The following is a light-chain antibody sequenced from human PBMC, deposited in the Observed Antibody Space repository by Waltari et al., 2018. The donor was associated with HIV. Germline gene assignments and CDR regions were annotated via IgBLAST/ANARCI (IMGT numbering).Light chain of an antibody. CDR3: ASWDDNLSGWV. V-gene: IGLV1-47*01. J-gene: IGLJ3*02. Sequence: QSVLTQPPSASGTPGQSVSITCSGSRSTIGSNYVYWYQHLPGTPPKVVIYRSDQRPSGVPDRFSGSNSGTSASLAISGLRSEDEAHYYCASWDDNLSGWVFGGGTKLTVL. CDR1: RSTIGSNY. CDR2: RSD.